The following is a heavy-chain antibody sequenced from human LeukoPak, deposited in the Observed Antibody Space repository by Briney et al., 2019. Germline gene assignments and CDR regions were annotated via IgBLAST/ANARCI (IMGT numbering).Heavy chain of an antibody. CDR3: AKDRGVGFGEV. J-gene: IGHJ4*02. CDR2: IRSDGGNK. V-gene: IGHV3-30*02. CDR1: GFAFSSCG. Sequence: GGSLRLSCIESGFAFSSCGMHWVRQAPGKGLEWVAFIRSDGGNKYYADSVKGRFTISRDNSKNTLYLQLDSLRAEDTAVYYCAKDRGVGFGEVWGQGTLVTVSS. D-gene: IGHD3-10*01.